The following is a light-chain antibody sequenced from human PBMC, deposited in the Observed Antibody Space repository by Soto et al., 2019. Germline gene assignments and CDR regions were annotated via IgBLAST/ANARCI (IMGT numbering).Light chain of an antibody. Sequence: EIVLTQSPGTLSLSPGERATLSCRASQIVSSSYLAWYQQKLGQAPRLLIYGASSSATGIPDRFSGSGSGTDFTLTISRLEPEDFAVYYCQQYGSSPEGTFGQGTKVEIK. J-gene: IGKJ1*01. V-gene: IGKV3-20*01. CDR2: GAS. CDR1: QIVSSSY. CDR3: QQYGSSPEGT.